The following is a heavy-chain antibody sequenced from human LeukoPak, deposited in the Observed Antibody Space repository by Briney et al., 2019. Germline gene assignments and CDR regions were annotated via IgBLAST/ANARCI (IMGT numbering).Heavy chain of an antibody. J-gene: IGHJ3*02. CDR3: ARNGGQLLLGAFDI. CDR1: GDSFTSYC. V-gene: IGHV5-51*01. D-gene: IGHD2-2*01. CDR2: IYPCDSDT. Sequence: GESLKISCKGSGDSFTSYCIGWVRQMPGKGLEWMGIIYPCDSDTRYSPSFQGQVTISADKSISTAYLQWSSLKASDTAVYYCARNGGQLLLGAFDIWGQGTMVTVSS.